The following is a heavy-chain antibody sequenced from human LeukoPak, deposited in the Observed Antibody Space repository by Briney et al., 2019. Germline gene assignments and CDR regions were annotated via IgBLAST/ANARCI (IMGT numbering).Heavy chain of an antibody. V-gene: IGHV4-30-2*01. CDR3: ARGYYDSENYFDY. D-gene: IGHD3-22*01. CDR1: GGSISSGGYS. Sequence: PSETLSLTCTVSGGSISSGGYSWSWIRQPPGKGLEWIGYIYHSGSTYYNPSLKSRVTISVDRSKNQFSLKLSSVTAADTAVYYCARGYYDSENYFDYWGQGTLVTVSS. J-gene: IGHJ4*02. CDR2: IYHSGST.